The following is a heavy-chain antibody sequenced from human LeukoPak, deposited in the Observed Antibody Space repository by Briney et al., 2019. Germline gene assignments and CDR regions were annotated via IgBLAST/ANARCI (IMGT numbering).Heavy chain of an antibody. J-gene: IGHJ4*02. Sequence: KPSETLSLTCTVSGRSISSYYWHWIRQPAGKGLEWIGRNFTSGSTNYNPSLKSRVTMSVDTSKNQFSLKLSSVTAADTAEYYCARGSNYVGFDYWGQGTLVTVSS. V-gene: IGHV4-4*07. D-gene: IGHD4-11*01. CDR1: GRSISSYY. CDR3: ARGSNYVGFDY. CDR2: NFTSGST.